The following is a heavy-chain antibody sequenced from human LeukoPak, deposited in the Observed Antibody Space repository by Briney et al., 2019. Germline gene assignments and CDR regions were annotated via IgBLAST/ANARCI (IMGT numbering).Heavy chain of an antibody. CDR3: ASLHCSGGSCYYLDY. V-gene: IGHV3-21*01. J-gene: IGHJ4*02. D-gene: IGHD2-15*01. CDR2: ISSSSSYT. Sequence: GGSLRLSCAASGFTFSSYSMNWVRQAPGKGLEWVSSISSSSSYTYYADSVKGRFTISRDNAKNSLYLQMNSLRAEDTAVYYCASLHCSGGSCYYLDYWGQGTLVTVSS. CDR1: GFTFSSYS.